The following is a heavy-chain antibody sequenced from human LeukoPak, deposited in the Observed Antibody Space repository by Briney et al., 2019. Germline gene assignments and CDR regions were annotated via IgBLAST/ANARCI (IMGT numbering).Heavy chain of an antibody. CDR3: ARGLAYCGGDCYYYFDY. CDR2: INSDGSST. D-gene: IGHD2-21*02. J-gene: IGHJ4*02. CDR1: GFTFSSYW. V-gene: IGHV3-74*01. Sequence: GGSLRLSCAASGFTFSSYWMHWVRQAPGKGLVWVSRINSDGSSTSYADSVKGRFTISRGNAKNTLYLQMNSLRAEDTAVYYCARGLAYCGGDCYYYFDYWGQGTLVTVSS.